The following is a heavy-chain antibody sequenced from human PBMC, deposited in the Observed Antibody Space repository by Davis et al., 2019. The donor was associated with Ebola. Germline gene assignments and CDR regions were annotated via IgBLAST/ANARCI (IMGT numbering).Heavy chain of an antibody. CDR1: GGSISSHY. CDR2: IYYSGST. V-gene: IGHV4-59*11. Sequence: SETLSLTCTVSGGSISSHYWSWIRQPPGKGLEWIGYIYYSGSTYYNPSLKSRVTISVDTSKNQFSLKLSSVTAADTAVYYCARSWGWYSFDYWGQGTLVTVSS. J-gene: IGHJ4*02. CDR3: ARSWGWYSFDY. D-gene: IGHD6-19*01.